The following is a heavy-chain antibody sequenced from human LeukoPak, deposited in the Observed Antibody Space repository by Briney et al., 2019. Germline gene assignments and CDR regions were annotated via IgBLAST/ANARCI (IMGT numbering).Heavy chain of an antibody. CDR3: VRVAVAGNLNNWFDP. D-gene: IGHD6-19*01. J-gene: IGHJ5*02. CDR2: IWYDGSNK. CDR1: GFTFSNYG. V-gene: IGHV3-33*01. Sequence: PGRSLRLSCAASGFTFSNYGMHWVRQAPGKGLEWVAVIWYDGSNKYYADSVEGRFTISRDNSKNTLYLQMNSLRAEDTAVYYCVRVAVAGNLNNWFDPWGQGTLVTVSS.